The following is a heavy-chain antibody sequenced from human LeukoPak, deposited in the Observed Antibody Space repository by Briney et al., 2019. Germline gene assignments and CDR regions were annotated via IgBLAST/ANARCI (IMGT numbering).Heavy chain of an antibody. J-gene: IGHJ6*03. CDR3: AREGGRWNGGYMDV. D-gene: IGHD3-16*01. V-gene: IGHV4-39*07. CDR2: IYYSGST. Sequence: SETLSLTCTVSGGSISSSSYYWGWIRQPPGKGLEWIGSIYYSGSTNYNPSLKSRVTISVDTSKNQFSLKLSSVTAADTAVYYCAREGGRWNGGYMDVWGKGTTVTVSS. CDR1: GGSISSSSYY.